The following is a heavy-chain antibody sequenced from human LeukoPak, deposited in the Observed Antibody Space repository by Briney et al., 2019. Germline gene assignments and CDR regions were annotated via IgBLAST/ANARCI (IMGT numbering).Heavy chain of an antibody. D-gene: IGHD3-22*01. CDR2: MYNSGST. CDR1: GGSISGYY. Sequence: PSETLSLTCIVSGGSISGYYWSWIRQPPGKGLEWIGYMYNSGSTSYNPSLKSRVTISVDTSNNQFSLKLSAVTAADTAVYYCARDRWGSSGHFDYWGQGTLVTVSS. CDR3: ARDRWGSSGHFDY. J-gene: IGHJ4*02. V-gene: IGHV4-59*01.